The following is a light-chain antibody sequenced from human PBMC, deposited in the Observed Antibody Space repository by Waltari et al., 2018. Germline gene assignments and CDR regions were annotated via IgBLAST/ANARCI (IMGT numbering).Light chain of an antibody. J-gene: IGLJ2*01. CDR2: EVS. CDR1: SSDLGGYTH. V-gene: IGLV2-8*01. CDR3: SSYAGRNTL. Sequence: QSALTQPPSASGAPGQSVTIPCTGTSSDLGGYTHVSWYQQHPGEAPKLLIYEVSKRPSGVPNRFSGSKSGNTASLTVSGLQAEDEGDYYCSSYAGRNTLFGGGTKLTVL.